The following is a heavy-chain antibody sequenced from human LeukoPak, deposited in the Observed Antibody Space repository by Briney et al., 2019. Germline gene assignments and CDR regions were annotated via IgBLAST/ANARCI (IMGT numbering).Heavy chain of an antibody. CDR1: GGSFTSYY. D-gene: IGHD2-21*02. Sequence: SENLSLTCTVSGGSFTSYYWSWIRQPPGKGLEWIGHIYYSGNTNYNPSLKSRVTISVDTSKNQFSLKLSSVTAADTAVYYCASQHLLLYYFDYWGQGTLVTVSS. CDR3: ASQHLLLYYFDY. V-gene: IGHV4-59*01. J-gene: IGHJ4*02. CDR2: IYYSGNT.